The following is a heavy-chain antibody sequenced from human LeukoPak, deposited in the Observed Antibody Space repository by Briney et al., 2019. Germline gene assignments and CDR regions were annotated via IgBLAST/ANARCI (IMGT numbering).Heavy chain of an antibody. Sequence: SVKVSCKASGGTFSSYAISWVRQAPGQGLEWMGRIIPILGIANYAQKFQGRVSITADKSTSTAYMELSSLRSEDTAVYYCARDYDSSGYSDYWGQGTLVTVSS. CDR2: IIPILGIA. V-gene: IGHV1-69*04. CDR3: ARDYDSSGYSDY. D-gene: IGHD3-22*01. J-gene: IGHJ4*02. CDR1: GGTFSSYA.